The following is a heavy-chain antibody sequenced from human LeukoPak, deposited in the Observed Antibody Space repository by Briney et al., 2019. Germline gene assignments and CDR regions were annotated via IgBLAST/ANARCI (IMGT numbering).Heavy chain of an antibody. CDR1: GFTFSSYA. CDR3: AKLIPTVDCSRTSCYGFDY. CDR2: ITGDGANT. D-gene: IGHD2-2*01. V-gene: IGHV3-23*01. Sequence: PGGSLRLSCAASGFTFSSYAMTWVRQAPGKGLGWVSAITGDGANTYYADSEKGWFTISRDNSKNTLYLQMNSLRAEDTALYYCAKLIPTVDCSRTSCYGFDYWGQGTLVTVSS. J-gene: IGHJ4*02.